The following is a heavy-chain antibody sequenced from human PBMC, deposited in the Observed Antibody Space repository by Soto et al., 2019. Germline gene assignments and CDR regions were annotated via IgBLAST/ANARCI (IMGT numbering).Heavy chain of an antibody. J-gene: IGHJ6*03. CDR2: IIPIFGIA. D-gene: IGHD6-13*01. CDR3: ARLGSSPPRNYYYYYMDV. V-gene: IGHV1-69*10. Sequence: ASVKVSCKASGGTFSSYAISWVRQAPGQGLEWMGGIIPIFGIANYAQKFQGRVTITADKSTSTAYMELSSLRSEDTAVYYCARLGSSPPRNYYYYYMDVWGKGTTVTVSS. CDR1: GGTFSSYA.